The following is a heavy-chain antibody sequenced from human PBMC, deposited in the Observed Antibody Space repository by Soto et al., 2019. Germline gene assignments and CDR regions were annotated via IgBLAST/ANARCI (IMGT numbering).Heavy chain of an antibody. Sequence: SVKVSCKASRVAFSKFIVTWVRQAPGLGLEWVGRIIPIFGTANYAQKFQGRVTITADESTSTSYMEVNNLRSEDTAVYYCAKVRYSSPMGYYYGMDVWGQGTTVTVSS. V-gene: IGHV1-69*13. D-gene: IGHD6-19*01. CDR3: AKVRYSSPMGYYYGMDV. J-gene: IGHJ6*02. CDR2: IIPIFGTA. CDR1: RVAFSKFI.